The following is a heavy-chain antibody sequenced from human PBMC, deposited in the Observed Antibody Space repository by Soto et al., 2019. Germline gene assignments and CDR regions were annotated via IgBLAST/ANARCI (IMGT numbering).Heavy chain of an antibody. CDR3: ARGVYYGSGSLGY. Sequence: SETLSLTCAVYGGSFSGYYWSWIRQPPGKGLEWIGEINHSGSTNYNPSLKSRVTISVDTSKNQFSLKLSSVTAADTAVYYCARGVYYGSGSLGYWGQGTLVTVSS. J-gene: IGHJ4*02. CDR2: INHSGST. D-gene: IGHD3-10*01. CDR1: GGSFSGYY. V-gene: IGHV4-34*01.